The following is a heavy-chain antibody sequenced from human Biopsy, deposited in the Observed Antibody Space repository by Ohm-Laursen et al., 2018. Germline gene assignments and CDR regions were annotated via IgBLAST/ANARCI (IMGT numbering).Heavy chain of an antibody. CDR1: GDTISTYY. V-gene: IGHV4-59*08. CDR3: ARNRVDVVKVTTIGWNFDL. D-gene: IGHD5-12*01. Sequence: SQTLSLTCTVSGDTISTYYWNWIRQTPGKGLEWIGYIHYTGHIRINPSLNSRATISVDTSKDQSSLKLSSLTAAGTAIYYCARNRVDVVKVTTIGWNFDLWGRGTLVTVS. J-gene: IGHJ2*01. CDR2: IHYTGHI.